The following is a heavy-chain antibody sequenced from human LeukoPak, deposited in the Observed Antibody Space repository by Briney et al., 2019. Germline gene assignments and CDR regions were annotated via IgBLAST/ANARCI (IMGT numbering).Heavy chain of an antibody. CDR3: AREGSLAD. CDR1: GFTFSSHS. CDR2: ISTGSSRI. Sequence: GGSLRLSCAASGFTFSSHSMSWVRQAPGKGLEWISYISTGSSRIYYADSVKGRVTISRDNAKNSLFLQMNSLRDEDTAVYYCAREGSLADWGQGTLVTVSS. V-gene: IGHV3-48*02. J-gene: IGHJ4*02. D-gene: IGHD3-3*02.